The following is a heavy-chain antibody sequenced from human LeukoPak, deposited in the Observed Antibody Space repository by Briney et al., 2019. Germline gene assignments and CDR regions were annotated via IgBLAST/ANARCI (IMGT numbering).Heavy chain of an antibody. D-gene: IGHD6-19*01. CDR3: AKEKSGSGWPNYYYYYYMDV. J-gene: IGHJ6*03. CDR2: ISYDGSNK. V-gene: IGHV3-30*18. Sequence: GGSLRLSCAASGFTFSNAWMSWVRQAPGKGLEWVAAISYDGSNKYYADSVKGRFTISRDNSKNTLYLQMNSLRAEDTAVYYCAKEKSGSGWPNYYYYYYMDVWGKGTTVTVSS. CDR1: GFTFSNAW.